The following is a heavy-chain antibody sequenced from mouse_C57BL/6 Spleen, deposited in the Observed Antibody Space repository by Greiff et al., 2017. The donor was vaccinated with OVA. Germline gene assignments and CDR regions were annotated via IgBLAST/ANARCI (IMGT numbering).Heavy chain of an antibody. CDR3: TRGEYDWFAY. CDR2: ISSGGDYI. CDR1: GFTFSSYA. V-gene: IGHV5-9-1*02. J-gene: IGHJ3*01. Sequence: EVQRVESGEGLVKPGGSLKLSCAASGFTFSSYAMSWVRQTPEKRLEWVAYISSGGDYIYYADTVKGRFTISRDNARNTLYLQMSSLKSEDTAMYYCTRGEYDWFAYWGQGTLVTVSA. D-gene: IGHD5-2*01.